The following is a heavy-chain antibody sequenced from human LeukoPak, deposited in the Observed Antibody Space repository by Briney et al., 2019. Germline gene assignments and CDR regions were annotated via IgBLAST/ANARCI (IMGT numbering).Heavy chain of an antibody. CDR1: GYTFTSYD. V-gene: IGHV1-8*01. D-gene: IGHD3-9*01. J-gene: IGHJ6*02. CDR3: ASSRIYDILTGYYNRPRYYGMDV. CDR2: MNPNSGNT. Sequence: GASVKVSCKASGYTFTSYDINWVRQATGQGLEWMGWMNPNSGNTGYAQKFQGRVTMTRNTSISTAYMELSSLRSEDTAVYYCASSRIYDILTGYYNRPRYYGMDVWGQGTTVTVSS.